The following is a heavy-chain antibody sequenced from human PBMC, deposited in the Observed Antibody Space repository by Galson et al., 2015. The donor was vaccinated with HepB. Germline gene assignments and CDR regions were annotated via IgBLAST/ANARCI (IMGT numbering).Heavy chain of an antibody. Sequence: SVKVSCKASGYTFTGYYMHWVRQAPGQGLEWMGWINPNSGGTKYAQKFQGRVTMTRDTSISTAYMELNRLRSDDAAVYYCARTPPFGTGSYADYWGQGTLVTVSS. CDR2: INPNSGGT. CDR3: ARTPPFGTGSYADY. V-gene: IGHV1-2*02. D-gene: IGHD3-16*01. J-gene: IGHJ4*02. CDR1: GYTFTGYY.